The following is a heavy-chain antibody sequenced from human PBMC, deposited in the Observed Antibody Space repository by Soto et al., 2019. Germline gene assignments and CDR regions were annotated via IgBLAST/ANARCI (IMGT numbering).Heavy chain of an antibody. D-gene: IGHD7-27*01. V-gene: IGHV4-30-4*01. J-gene: IGHJ4*02. CDR1: GGSISTVDYW. Sequence: QVQLQESGPGLVKPSQTLSLTCTVSGGSISTVDYWWSWIRQSPDMGLEWIGHIYDGGRTYNNPSLESRVTTSVDTPERQLSLTLSSVSAADTAVAYCARGPSGDKVDSWGQGTLVTVSS. CDR3: ARGPSGDKVDS. CDR2: IYDGGRT.